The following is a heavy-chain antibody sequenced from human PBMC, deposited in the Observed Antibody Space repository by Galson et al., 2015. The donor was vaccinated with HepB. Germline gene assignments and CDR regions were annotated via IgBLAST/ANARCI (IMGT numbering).Heavy chain of an antibody. CDR1: GFTFNNYD. CDR3: ARTGTGYGMDV. Sequence: LSLSCAASGFTFNNYDMQWVRQATGKGLEWVSTIGNAGDPYYAGSVKGRFTVSRENAKNSLYLQMNSLRAGDTAVYYCARTGTGYGMDVWGQGTTVTVS. V-gene: IGHV3-13*05. D-gene: IGHD3/OR15-3a*01. CDR2: IGNAGDP. J-gene: IGHJ6*02.